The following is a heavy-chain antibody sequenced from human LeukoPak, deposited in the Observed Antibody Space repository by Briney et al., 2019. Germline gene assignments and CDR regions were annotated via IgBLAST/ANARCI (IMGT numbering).Heavy chain of an antibody. Sequence: PSETLSLTCTVSGYSISSGYYWGWIRQPPGKGLEWIGSIYHSGSTYYNPSLKSRVTISVDTSKNQFSQKLSSVTAADTAVYYCASYNWNDQDYWGQGTLVTVSS. J-gene: IGHJ4*02. CDR2: IYHSGST. CDR3: ASYNWNDQDY. V-gene: IGHV4-38-2*02. D-gene: IGHD1-1*01. CDR1: GYSISSGYY.